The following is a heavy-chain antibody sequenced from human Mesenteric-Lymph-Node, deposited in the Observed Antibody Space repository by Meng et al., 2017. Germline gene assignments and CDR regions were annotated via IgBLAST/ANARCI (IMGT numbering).Heavy chain of an antibody. D-gene: IGHD6-6*01. Sequence: GESLKISCKGSGYSFTSYWIGWVRQMPGKGLEWMGIIYPGDSDTRYSPSFQGQVTISSDKSLSTAYLLWSSLKASDTAMYYCARGDVAARRGLFDYWGQGTLVTVSS. CDR1: GYSFTSYW. CDR3: ARGDVAARRGLFDY. V-gene: IGHV5-51*01. CDR2: IYPGDSDT. J-gene: IGHJ4*02.